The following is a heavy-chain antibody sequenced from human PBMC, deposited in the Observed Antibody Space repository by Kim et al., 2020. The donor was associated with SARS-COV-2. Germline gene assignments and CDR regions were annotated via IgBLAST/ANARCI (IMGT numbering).Heavy chain of an antibody. CDR3: ARRYYYGSGSYFDWFDP. D-gene: IGHD3-10*01. J-gene: IGHJ5*02. Sequence: LKSRVTMSVDTSKNQFSLKLSSVTAADTAVYYCARRYYYGSGSYFDWFDPWGQGTLVTVSS. V-gene: IGHV4-39*01.